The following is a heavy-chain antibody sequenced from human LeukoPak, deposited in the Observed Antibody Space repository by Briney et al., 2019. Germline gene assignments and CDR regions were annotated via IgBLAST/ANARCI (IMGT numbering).Heavy chain of an antibody. CDR2: ISSGSTI. J-gene: IGHJ6*02. CDR1: GFTFSSYS. V-gene: IGHV3-48*02. Sequence: GGSLRLSCAASGFTFSSYSMNWVRQAPGKGLEWVSYISSGSTIYYADSVKGRFTISRDNAKNSLYLQMNSLRDEDTAVYYCGGGSCHTTFCYYYGMDIWGQGTTVTVSS. CDR3: GGGSCHTTFCYYYGMDI. D-gene: IGHD2-15*01.